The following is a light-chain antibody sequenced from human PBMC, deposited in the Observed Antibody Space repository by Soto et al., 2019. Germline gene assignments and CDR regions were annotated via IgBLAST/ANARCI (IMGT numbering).Light chain of an antibody. CDR3: QQYNSYPWT. J-gene: IGKJ1*01. Sequence: IVLTQSPATLSLSPGERATLSCRASQSVSSYLAWYQQKPGQAPRLLIYDASSRATGIPARFSGSGSGTEFTLTISSLQPDDFATYYCQQYNSYPWTVGQGTKVDI. CDR1: QSVSSY. CDR2: DAS. V-gene: IGKV3-11*01.